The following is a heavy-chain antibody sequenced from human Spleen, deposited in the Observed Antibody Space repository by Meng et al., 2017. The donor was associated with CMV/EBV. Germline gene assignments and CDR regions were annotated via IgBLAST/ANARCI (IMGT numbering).Heavy chain of an antibody. CDR3: ARVPPTVTVIAAALFDF. CDR2: IDRVGDTA. J-gene: IGHJ4*02. V-gene: IGHV3-23*01. Sequence: FNFSSFARGWVRQTPEKGLEYVSTIDRVGDTAYYADSVRGRFTISRDNSKDTLYLQMHSLRAEDTALYYCARVPPTVTVIAAALFDFWGQGTLVTVSS. CDR1: FNFSSFA. D-gene: IGHD4-17*01.